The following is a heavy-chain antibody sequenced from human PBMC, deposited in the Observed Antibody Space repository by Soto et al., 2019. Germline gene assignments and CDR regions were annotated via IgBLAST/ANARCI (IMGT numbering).Heavy chain of an antibody. Sequence: SETLSLTCAVSGCSISSYYWSWIRQPPGKGLEWIGYIYYSGSTNYSPSLKSRVTISVDTSKNQFSLNLSSVTAADTAVYYCARVWGGAFDFWGQGTMVTVSS. CDR3: ARVWGGAFDF. CDR1: GCSISSYY. D-gene: IGHD3-10*01. CDR2: IYYSGST. V-gene: IGHV4-59*01. J-gene: IGHJ3*01.